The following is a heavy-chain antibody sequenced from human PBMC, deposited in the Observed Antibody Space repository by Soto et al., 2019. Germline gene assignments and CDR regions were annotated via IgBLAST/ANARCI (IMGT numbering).Heavy chain of an antibody. CDR1: GFTLSNYE. CDR2: IGGSGSTI. V-gene: IGHV3-48*03. CDR3: ARGYGDSTR. Sequence: EVQLVESGGGLAQPGGSLRLSCAASGFTLSNYEMNWVRQAPEKGLEWVSYIGGSGSTIYYADSVKGRFTISRDNAKNSLYLQMNSLRAEDTAIYYCARGYGDSTRWGQGTLVTVSS. J-gene: IGHJ4*02. D-gene: IGHD2-15*01.